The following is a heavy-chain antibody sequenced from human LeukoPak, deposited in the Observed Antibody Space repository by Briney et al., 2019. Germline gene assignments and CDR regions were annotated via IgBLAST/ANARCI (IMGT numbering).Heavy chain of an antibody. Sequence: SGGSLRLSCAASGFTFSSYAMRWVRQAPGKGLEWVANIKEDGSEEYYVDSVKGRFTISRDNAQNSLYLQMNSLRVEDTAMYYCATFPTTKIDFWGQGTLVTVSS. V-gene: IGHV3-7*03. CDR3: ATFPTTKIDF. D-gene: IGHD1-26*01. J-gene: IGHJ4*02. CDR2: IKEDGSEE. CDR1: GFTFSSYA.